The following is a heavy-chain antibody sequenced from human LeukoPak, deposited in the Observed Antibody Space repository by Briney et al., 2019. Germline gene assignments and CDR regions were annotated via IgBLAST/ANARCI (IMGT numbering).Heavy chain of an antibody. CDR3: ARDWNGRDSDTWL. V-gene: IGHV3-7*01. CDR1: GFTFSSYW. Sequence: GGSLRLSCAASGFTFSSYWMSWVRQAPGKGLEWVGNIKEDGSERNYVDSVKGRFTISRDNAKNSLSLEMNSLRAEDTAVYYCARDWNGRDSDTWLWGQGTLVTVSP. D-gene: IGHD1-1*01. J-gene: IGHJ4*02. CDR2: IKEDGSER.